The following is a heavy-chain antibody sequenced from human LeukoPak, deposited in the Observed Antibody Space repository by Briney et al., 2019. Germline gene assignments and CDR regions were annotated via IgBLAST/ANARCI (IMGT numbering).Heavy chain of an antibody. Sequence: GGSLRLSCAASGFTFSSYAMSWVRQAPGKGLEWVPAISGSGGSTYYADSVKGRFTISRDNSKNTLYLQMNSLRAEDTAVYYCAKDQGSGPAAGTYFFADAFDIWGQGTMVTVSS. V-gene: IGHV3-23*01. CDR3: AKDQGSGPAAGTYFFADAFDI. CDR1: GFTFSSYA. CDR2: ISGSGGST. J-gene: IGHJ3*02. D-gene: IGHD6-13*01.